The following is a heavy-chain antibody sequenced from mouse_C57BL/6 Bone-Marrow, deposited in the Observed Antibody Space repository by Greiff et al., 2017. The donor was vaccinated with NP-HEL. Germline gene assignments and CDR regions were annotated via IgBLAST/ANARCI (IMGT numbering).Heavy chain of an antibody. V-gene: IGHV1-69*01. Sequence: QVHVKQPGAELVMPGASVKLSCKASGYTFTSYWMHWVKQRPGQGLEWIGEIDPSDSYTNYNQKFKGKSTLTVDKSSSTAYMQLSSLTSEDSAVYYCARDGSSPAWFAYWGQGTLVTVSA. CDR3: ARDGSSPAWFAY. CDR2: IDPSDSYT. D-gene: IGHD1-1*01. CDR1: GYTFTSYW. J-gene: IGHJ3*01.